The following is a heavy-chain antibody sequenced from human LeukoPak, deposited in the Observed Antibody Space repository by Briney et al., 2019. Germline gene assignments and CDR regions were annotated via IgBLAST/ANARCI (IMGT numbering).Heavy chain of an antibody. Sequence: GESLKISCKASANSSTADWIVWLRQMPGKGLEWMGIIFPGDSDTRSSPSFQGQVTSSADKSISTAYLQWSSLKPPESVVYYCARHGGGYCRSTSCYLFDPWGQGTLVTVSS. D-gene: IGHD2-2*01. CDR2: IFPGDSDT. CDR3: ARHGGGYCRSTSCYLFDP. J-gene: IGHJ5*02. V-gene: IGHV5-51*01. CDR1: ANSSTADW.